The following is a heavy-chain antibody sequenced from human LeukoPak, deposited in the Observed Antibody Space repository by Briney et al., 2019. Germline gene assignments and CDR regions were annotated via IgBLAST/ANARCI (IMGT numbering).Heavy chain of an antibody. CDR3: ASSGSYYRYDY. J-gene: IGHJ4*02. D-gene: IGHD1-26*01. Sequence: PSETLSLTCNVSGGSISSSSYYWGWVRQPPGKGLEWIGSIYYSGSTYYNPSLKSRVTISVDTSKNQFSLKLSSVTAADTAVYYCASSGSYYRYDYWGQGTLVTVSS. CDR1: GGSISSSSYY. V-gene: IGHV4-39*07. CDR2: IYYSGST.